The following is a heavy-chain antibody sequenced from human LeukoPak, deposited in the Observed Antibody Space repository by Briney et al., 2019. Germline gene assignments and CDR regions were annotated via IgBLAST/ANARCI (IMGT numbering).Heavy chain of an antibody. V-gene: IGHV3-33*01. Sequence: RSLRLSCAASGFTFSSYGMHWVRQAPGKGLEWVAVIWYDGSNKYYADSVKGRFTISRDDSKNTLYLQMNSLRAEDTAVYYCARGGGYDSSGYTPFDYWGQGTLVTVSS. CDR1: GFTFSSYG. J-gene: IGHJ4*02. CDR3: ARGGGYDSSGYTPFDY. D-gene: IGHD3-22*01. CDR2: IWYDGSNK.